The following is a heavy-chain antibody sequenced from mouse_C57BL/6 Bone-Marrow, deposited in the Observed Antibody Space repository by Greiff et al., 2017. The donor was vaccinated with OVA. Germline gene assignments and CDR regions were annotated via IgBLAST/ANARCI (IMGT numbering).Heavy chain of an antibody. V-gene: IGHV1-42*01. J-gene: IGHJ1*03. CDR1: GYSFTGYY. CDR2: INPSTGGT. D-gene: IGHD1-1*01. CDR3: SRGPHYYGSSYVQYFDV. Sequence: VQLQQSGPELVKPGASVKISCKASGYSFTGYYMNWVKQSPEKSLEWIGEINPSTGGTTYNQKFKAKATLTVAKTSCTAYMQIKSLTSEDAAVYYCSRGPHYYGSSYVQYFDVWGTGTTVTVSS.